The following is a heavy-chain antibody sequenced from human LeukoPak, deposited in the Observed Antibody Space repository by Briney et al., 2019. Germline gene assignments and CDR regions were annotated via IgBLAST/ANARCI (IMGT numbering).Heavy chain of an antibody. D-gene: IGHD3-3*01. CDR3: ARTPDTIFGVERFDY. J-gene: IGHJ4*02. CDR1: GGSISSYY. CDR2: IYYSGST. V-gene: IGHV4-59*01. Sequence: SETLSLTCTVSGGSISSYYWSWIRQPPGKGLEWIGHIYYSGSTNYNPSLKSRVTISVDTSKNQFSLKLSSVTAADTAVYYCARTPDTIFGVERFDYWGQGTLVTVSS.